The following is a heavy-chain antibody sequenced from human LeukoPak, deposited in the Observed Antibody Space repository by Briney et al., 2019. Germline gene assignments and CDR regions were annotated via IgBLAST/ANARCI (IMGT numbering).Heavy chain of an antibody. J-gene: IGHJ3*02. CDR2: IDTAGYT. V-gene: IGHV3-13*01. Sequence: PGGSLRLSCAASGFTFSSYDIHWVRQATGKGLEWVSAIDTAGYTYYPGSVKGRFTLSRENAKHSVYLQMNSLRAGDTAVYYCARVGSGTNDAFDIWGQGTMVTVSS. CDR1: GFTFSSYD. D-gene: IGHD3-10*01. CDR3: ARVGSGTNDAFDI.